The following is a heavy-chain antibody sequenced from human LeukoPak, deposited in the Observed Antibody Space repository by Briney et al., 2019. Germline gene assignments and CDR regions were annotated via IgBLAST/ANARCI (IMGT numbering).Heavy chain of an antibody. V-gene: IGHV4-59*08. D-gene: IGHD3-10*01. CDR2: IYYSGST. J-gene: IGHJ4*02. CDR1: GGSMSSYY. CDR3: ARHYYGSGSYYSNFDY. Sequence: PSETLSLTCTVSGGSMSSYYWSWIRPPPGKRLEWIGYIYYSGSTNYNPSLESRVTISVDTSSNQFSLKLSSVTAADTAVDYCARHYYGSGSYYSNFDYWGQGTLVTASS.